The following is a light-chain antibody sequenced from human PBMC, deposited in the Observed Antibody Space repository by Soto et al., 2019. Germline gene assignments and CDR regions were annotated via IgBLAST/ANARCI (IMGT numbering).Light chain of an antibody. CDR1: QTVSSD. CDR2: DAS. J-gene: IGKJ5*01. Sequence: IVLTHSPATLSSSPGERATLSCRASQTVSSDLLWYQQTRGQAPRLLIYDASYRATDIPPRFSGSGSGTDFTLTISSLEPEDFAVYYCQQRRSWPPTITCGQGTRREIK. CDR3: QQRRSWPPTIT. V-gene: IGKV3-11*01.